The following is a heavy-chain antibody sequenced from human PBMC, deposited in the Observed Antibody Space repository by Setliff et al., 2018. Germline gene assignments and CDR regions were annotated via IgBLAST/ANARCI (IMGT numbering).Heavy chain of an antibody. CDR1: GGSISSYY. D-gene: IGHD3-10*01. V-gene: IGHV4-4*07. Sequence: SETLSLTCTVSGGSISSYYWSWIRQPAGKGLEWIGRIYTSGSTNYNPSLKSRVTMSVDTSKNQFSLKLSSVTAADTAVYYCARGIITMVRGVITFSYYFDYWGQGTLVTGSS. J-gene: IGHJ4*02. CDR3: ARGIITMVRGVITFSYYFDY. CDR2: IYTSGST.